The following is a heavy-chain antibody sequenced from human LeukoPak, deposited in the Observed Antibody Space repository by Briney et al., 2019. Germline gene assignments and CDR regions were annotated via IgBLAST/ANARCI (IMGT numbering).Heavy chain of an antibody. D-gene: IGHD3-9*01. J-gene: IGHJ5*02. V-gene: IGHV3-48*01. Sequence: HPGGSLRLSCAASGFTVSSYSMNWVRQAPGKGLEWVSYISSSSSTIYYADSVKGRFTISRDNSKNTLYLQMNSLRAEDTAVYYCAKDWVEYDILDGSNWFDPWGQGTLVTVSS. CDR2: ISSSSSTI. CDR1: GFTVSSYS. CDR3: AKDWVEYDILDGSNWFDP.